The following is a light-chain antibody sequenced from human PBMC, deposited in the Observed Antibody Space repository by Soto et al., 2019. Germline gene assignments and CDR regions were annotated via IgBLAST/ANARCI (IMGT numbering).Light chain of an antibody. CDR2: GAS. CDR3: QQSKDWPPLT. Sequence: EILMTQSPLTLSVSPGEGATLSCRASQNINSNLAWYQQRPGQAPRVLIYGASSRASGIPDRFSGSGSGTDFTLTINRPEPDDFAVYYCQQSKDWPPLTFGGGTRVESK. V-gene: IGKV3D-15*01. J-gene: IGKJ4*01. CDR1: QNINSN.